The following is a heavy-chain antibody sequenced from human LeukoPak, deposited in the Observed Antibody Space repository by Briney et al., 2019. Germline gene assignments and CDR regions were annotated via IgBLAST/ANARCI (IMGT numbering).Heavy chain of an antibody. D-gene: IGHD5-12*01. V-gene: IGHV1-2*02. CDR2: INPNSGGT. Sequence: ASVKVSCKASGYTFTGYYMHWVRQAPGQGLEGMGWINPNSGGTNYAQKFQGRVTMTRDTSISTAYMELSRLRSDDTAVYYCARDRGDSGYDLKDAFDIWGQGTMVTVSS. CDR1: GYTFTGYY. CDR3: ARDRGDSGYDLKDAFDI. J-gene: IGHJ3*02.